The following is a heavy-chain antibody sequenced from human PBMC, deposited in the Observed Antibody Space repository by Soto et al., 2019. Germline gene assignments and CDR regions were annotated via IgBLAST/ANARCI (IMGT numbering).Heavy chain of an antibody. V-gene: IGHV3-30-3*01. D-gene: IGHD2-2*01. Sequence: GGSLRLSCAASGFTFSSYAMHWVRQAPGKGLEWVAVISYDGSNKYYADSVKGRFTISRDNSKNTLYLQMNSLRAEDTALYYCARGREGQLQYGYGMDVWGPGTTVTVSS. J-gene: IGHJ6*02. CDR2: ISYDGSNK. CDR1: GFTFSSYA. CDR3: ARGREGQLQYGYGMDV.